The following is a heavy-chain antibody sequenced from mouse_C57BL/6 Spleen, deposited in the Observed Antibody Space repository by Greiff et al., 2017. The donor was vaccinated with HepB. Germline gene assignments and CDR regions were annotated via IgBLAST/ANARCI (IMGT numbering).Heavy chain of an antibody. CDR2: IYPGDGDT. V-gene: IGHV1-82*01. CDR3: AREGMYDYDGGFYAMDY. D-gene: IGHD2-4*01. CDR1: GYAFSSSW. Sequence: QVQLKESGPELVKPGASVKISCKASGYAFSSSWMNWVKQRPGKGLEWIGRIYPGDGDTNYNGKFKGKATLTADKSSSTAYMQLSSLTSEDSAVYFCAREGMYDYDGGFYAMDYWGQGTSVTVSS. J-gene: IGHJ4*01.